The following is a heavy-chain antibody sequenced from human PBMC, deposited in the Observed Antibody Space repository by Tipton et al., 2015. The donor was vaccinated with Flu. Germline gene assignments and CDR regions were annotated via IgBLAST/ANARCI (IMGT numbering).Heavy chain of an antibody. Sequence: LSLTCAASGFTFSSYEMNWVRQAPGKGLEWVSYISSSGSTIYYADSVKGRFTISRDNAKNSLYLQMNSLRAEDTAVYYCAREQQWLNGDYWGQGTLVTVSS. CDR2: ISSSGSTI. D-gene: IGHD6-19*01. CDR3: AREQQWLNGDY. CDR1: GFTFSSYE. V-gene: IGHV3-48*03. J-gene: IGHJ4*02.